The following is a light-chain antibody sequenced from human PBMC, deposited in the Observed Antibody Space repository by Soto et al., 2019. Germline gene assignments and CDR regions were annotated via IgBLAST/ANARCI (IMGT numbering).Light chain of an antibody. Sequence: DVQLTQSPSFMSLSAGDIVTITCRASQGISNSLAWYQQKPGKAPKLLIYSASTLQSGVPSRFSGGFSGTEFTLTISSLQPEDFATYYCQGHSTYPRTFGQGTKVDIK. CDR2: SAS. CDR3: QGHSTYPRT. CDR1: QGISNS. J-gene: IGKJ1*01. V-gene: IGKV1-9*01.